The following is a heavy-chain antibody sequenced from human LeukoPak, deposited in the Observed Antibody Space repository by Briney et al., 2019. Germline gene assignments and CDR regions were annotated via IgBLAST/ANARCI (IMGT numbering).Heavy chain of an antibody. Sequence: ASVKVSCKASGYTFTSYYMHWVRQAPGQGLEWMGIINPSGGSTSYAQKFQGRVTMTRNTSISTAYMELSSLRSEDTAVYYCARALTTVTKGAGYWGQGTLVTVSS. V-gene: IGHV1-46*01. D-gene: IGHD4-17*01. CDR3: ARALTTVTKGAGY. CDR2: INPSGGST. J-gene: IGHJ4*02. CDR1: GYTFTSYY.